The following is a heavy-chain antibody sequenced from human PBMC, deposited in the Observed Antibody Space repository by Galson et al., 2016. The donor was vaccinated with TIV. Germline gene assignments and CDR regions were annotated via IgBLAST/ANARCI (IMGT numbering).Heavy chain of an antibody. CDR3: ARDRAGYPSYYEFWGGYLDAFDI. CDR1: GYALTNHT. V-gene: IGHV7-4-1*02. CDR2: INTRIHTDTGKP. D-gene: IGHD3-3*01. Sequence: SVKVSCKASGYALTNHTINWARQAPGQGLEWMGWINTRIHTDTGKPTYAQGFAGRFVFSLDTSVDTAFLQISSLKPEDTAVYYCARDRAGYPSYYEFWGGYLDAFDIWGQGTMVTVTS. J-gene: IGHJ3*02.